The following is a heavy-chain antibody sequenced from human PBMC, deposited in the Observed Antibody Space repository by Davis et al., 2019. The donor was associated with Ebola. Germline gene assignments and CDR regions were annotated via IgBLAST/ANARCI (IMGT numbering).Heavy chain of an antibody. CDR1: GYTFTSYD. D-gene: IGHD3-10*01. V-gene: IGHV1-8*01. CDR3: ARGPFRGVTPFDY. Sequence: AASVKVSCQASGYTFTSYDINWLRQASGQGLEWMGLMNPASGNTDYAQKFQGRVTMTRDTSISTAYMELSSLRSEDTAVYFCARGPFRGVTPFDYWGQGSLVTVSS. CDR2: MNPASGNT. J-gene: IGHJ4*02.